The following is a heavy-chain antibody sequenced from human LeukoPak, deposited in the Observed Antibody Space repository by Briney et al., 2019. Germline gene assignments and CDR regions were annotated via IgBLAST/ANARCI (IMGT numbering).Heavy chain of an antibody. J-gene: IGHJ4*02. CDR2: IWSDGTNK. V-gene: IGHV3-33*06. CDR1: GFTFSSYG. Sequence: PGKSLRLSCAASGFTFSSYGMRWVRQAPGKGLEWVAVIWSDGTNKYYADSVKGRFAISRDDSNNMVYLQMNSLRAEDTAVYYCAKDVERGFDYTNSLDYWGQGTLVTVSS. CDR3: AKDVERGFDYTNSLDY. D-gene: IGHD4-11*01.